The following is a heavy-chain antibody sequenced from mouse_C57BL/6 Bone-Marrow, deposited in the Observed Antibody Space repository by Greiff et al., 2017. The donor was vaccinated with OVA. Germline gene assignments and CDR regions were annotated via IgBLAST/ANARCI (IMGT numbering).Heavy chain of an antibody. J-gene: IGHJ2*01. CDR2: INPYNGGT. D-gene: IGHD2-5*01. V-gene: IGHV1-19*01. Sequence: EVQLQQSGPVLVKPGASVKMSCKASGYTFTDYYMNWVKQSHGKSLEWIGVINPYNGGTSYNQKFKGKATLTVDKSSSTAYMELNSLTSEDSAVYYCGLRGNYSNYDDYWGQGTTLTVAS. CDR3: GLRGNYSNYDDY. CDR1: GYTFTDYY.